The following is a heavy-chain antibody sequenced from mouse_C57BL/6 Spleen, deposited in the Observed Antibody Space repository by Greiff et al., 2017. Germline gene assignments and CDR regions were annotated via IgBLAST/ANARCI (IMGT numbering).Heavy chain of an antibody. CDR1: GYTFTSYW. CDR2: IHPNSGST. CDR3: ARGYYGSSYRYAMDY. Sequence: VQLQQPGAELVKPGASVQLSCKASGYTFTSYWMHWVKQRPGQGLEWIGMIHPNSGSTNYNEKFKSKATLTVDKSSSTAYMQLSSLTSEDSAVDYCARGYYGSSYRYAMDYWGQGTSVTVAS. V-gene: IGHV1-64*01. J-gene: IGHJ4*01. D-gene: IGHD1-1*01.